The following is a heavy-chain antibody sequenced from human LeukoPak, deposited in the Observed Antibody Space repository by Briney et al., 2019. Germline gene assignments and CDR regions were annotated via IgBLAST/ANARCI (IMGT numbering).Heavy chain of an antibody. V-gene: IGHV4-59*01. CDR2: IYYSGST. Sequence: PSETPSLTCSVSGGSISSYYWSWIRQPPGKGLEWIGYIYYSGSTNYNPSLKSRVTISVDTSNNQFSLKLSSVAAADTAVYYCARDNFTGLSRRGFDYWGQGTLVTVSS. CDR3: ARDNFTGLSRRGFDY. D-gene: IGHD1-14*01. J-gene: IGHJ4*02. CDR1: GGSISSYY.